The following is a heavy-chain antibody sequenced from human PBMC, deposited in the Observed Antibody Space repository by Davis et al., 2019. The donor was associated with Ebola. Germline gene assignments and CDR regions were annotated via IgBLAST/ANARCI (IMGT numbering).Heavy chain of an antibody. J-gene: IGHJ4*02. CDR3: ARGRGRWLRSASIGY. D-gene: IGHD5-12*01. Sequence: ESLKISCAASGFTFSSYEMNWIRQPPGKGLEWIGEINHSGSTNYNPSLKSRVTISVDTSKNQFSLKLSSVTAADTAVYYCARGRGRWLRSASIGYWGQGTLVTVSS. CDR2: INHSGST. V-gene: IGHV4-34*01. CDR1: GFTFSSYE.